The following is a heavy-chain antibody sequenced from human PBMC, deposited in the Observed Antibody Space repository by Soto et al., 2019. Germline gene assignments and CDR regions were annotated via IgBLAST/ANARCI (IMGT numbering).Heavy chain of an antibody. V-gene: IGHV3-33*01. J-gene: IGHJ6*04. D-gene: IGHD6-13*01. Sequence: QVQLVESGGGVVQPGRSLRLSCAASGFTFSSYGMHWVRQAPGKGLEWVAVIRYDVSNKYYADSEKGTFTISSDNSKNPPYLQMNGLKDEDTAVYYCARDWGSSCGSDGMDVWGKGTTVTVSS. CDR2: IRYDVSNK. CDR1: GFTFSSYG. CDR3: ARDWGSSCGSDGMDV.